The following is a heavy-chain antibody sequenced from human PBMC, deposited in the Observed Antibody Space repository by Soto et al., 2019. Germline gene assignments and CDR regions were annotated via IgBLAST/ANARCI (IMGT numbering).Heavy chain of an antibody. J-gene: IGHJ4*02. D-gene: IGHD2-15*01. V-gene: IGHV4-31*03. CDR1: GGSITSGGYY. CDR2: IYYRGNT. CDR3: ARAPSRWRPFDY. Sequence: QVPLQESGPGPVKASQTLSLTCTVSGGSITSGGYYWSWIRQHPGKGLEWIGYIYYRGNTYYNPALQSRVSISVDASKEQFSLQLTSVTAADTAVYYCARAPSRWRPFDYWGQGTLVTVSS.